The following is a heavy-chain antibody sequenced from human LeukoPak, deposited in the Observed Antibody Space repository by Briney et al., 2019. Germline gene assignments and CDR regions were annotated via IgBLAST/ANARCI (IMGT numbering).Heavy chain of an antibody. CDR2: IIPIFGTA. V-gene: IGHV1-69*05. J-gene: IGHJ6*03. Sequence: VASVKVSCKASGGTFSSYAISWVRQAPGQGLERMGRIIPIFGTANYAQKFQGRATITTDESTSTAYMELSSLRSEDTAVYYCSRGVPYSNYAHDDYYYYMDVWGKGTTVTVSS. D-gene: IGHD4-11*01. CDR3: SRGVPYSNYAHDDYYYYMDV. CDR1: GGTFSSYA.